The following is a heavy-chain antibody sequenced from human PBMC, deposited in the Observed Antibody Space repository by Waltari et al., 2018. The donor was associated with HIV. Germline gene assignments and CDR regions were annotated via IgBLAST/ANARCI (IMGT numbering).Heavy chain of an antibody. D-gene: IGHD2-15*01. Sequence: QVQLVQSGAEVKKPGASVKVSCKASGYTFTGYYMHWVRQAPGQGLEWMGCINPDNGGTKYAQKFRGRVTMTRDTSISTAYMELSRLRSDDTAVYYCARDICNGGSCYSYYFDYWGQGTLVTVSS. J-gene: IGHJ4*02. CDR2: INPDNGGT. CDR1: GYTFTGYY. CDR3: ARDICNGGSCYSYYFDY. V-gene: IGHV1-2*02.